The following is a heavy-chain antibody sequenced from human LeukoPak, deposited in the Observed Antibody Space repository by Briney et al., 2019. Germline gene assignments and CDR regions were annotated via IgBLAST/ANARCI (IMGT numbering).Heavy chain of an antibody. D-gene: IGHD3-10*01. V-gene: IGHV3-30*04. CDR2: ISYDGSNK. CDR3: ARDEGTMVRGVIRSFDY. Sequence: GGSLRLSCAASGFTFSSYAMHWVRQAPGKGLEWVAVISYDGSNKYYADSVKGRFTISRDNSKNTLYLQMNSLGAEDTAVYYCARDEGTMVRGVIRSFDYWGQGTLVTVSS. CDR1: GFTFSSYA. J-gene: IGHJ4*02.